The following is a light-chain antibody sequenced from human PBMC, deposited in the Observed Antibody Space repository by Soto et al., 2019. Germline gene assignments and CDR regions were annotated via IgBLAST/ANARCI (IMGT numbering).Light chain of an antibody. CDR1: QSVGSN. CDR2: DAS. Sequence: EIVMTQSPATLSVSPGERATLSCRASQSVGSNLAWYQQKPGQAPRLLMYDASTRATGIPARFSGSGSGTEFTLTITSLQSEDFVVYYCQQYYNQWTF. J-gene: IGKJ1*01. CDR3: QQYYNQWT. V-gene: IGKV3-15*01.